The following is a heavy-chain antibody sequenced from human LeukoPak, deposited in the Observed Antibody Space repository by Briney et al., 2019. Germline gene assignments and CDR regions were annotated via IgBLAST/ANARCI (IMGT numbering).Heavy chain of an antibody. D-gene: IGHD1-26*01. CDR2: IYSDDNT. V-gene: IGHV3-53*01. CDR3: AREGVGAWESYYFDY. J-gene: IGHJ4*02. CDR1: GFTVSSNY. Sequence: PGGSLRLSCAASGFTVSSNYMSWVRQAPGKGLEWVSVIYSDDNTYYADSVKGRFTISRDNSKNTLYLQMNSLRAEDTAVYYCAREGVGAWESYYFDYWGQGTLVTVSS.